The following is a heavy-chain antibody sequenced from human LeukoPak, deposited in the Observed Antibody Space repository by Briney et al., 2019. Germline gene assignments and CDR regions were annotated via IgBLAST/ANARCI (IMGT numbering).Heavy chain of an antibody. D-gene: IGHD3-3*01. CDR2: INPNSGGT. V-gene: IGHV1-2*02. Sequence: ASVKVSCKASGYTFTGYYMHWVRQAPGQGLEWMGWINPNSGGTNYAQKFQGRVTMTRDTSISTAYMELSRLRSDDTAVYYCARDRIGGNDWSYDFWSGSNTYGMDVWGQGTTVTVSS. J-gene: IGHJ6*02. CDR1: GYTFTGYY. CDR3: ARDRIGGNDWSYDFWSGSNTYGMDV.